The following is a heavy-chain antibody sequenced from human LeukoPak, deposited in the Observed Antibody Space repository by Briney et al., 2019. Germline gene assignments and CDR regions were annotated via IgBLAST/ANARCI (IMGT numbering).Heavy chain of an antibody. CDR3: ATPGYSSGWLPFDY. J-gene: IGHJ4*02. Sequence: PSGTLSPTCTVSGGSISSSSYYWGWIRQPPGKGLEWIGSIYYSGSTYYNPSLKSRVTISVDTSKNQFSLNLTSVTAPDTAVYYCATPGYSSGWLPFDYWGQGALVTVSS. CDR1: GGSISSSSYY. D-gene: IGHD6-19*01. CDR2: IYYSGST. V-gene: IGHV4-39*01.